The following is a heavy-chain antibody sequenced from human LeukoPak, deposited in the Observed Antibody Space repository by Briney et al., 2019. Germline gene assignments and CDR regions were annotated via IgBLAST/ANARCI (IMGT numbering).Heavy chain of an antibody. CDR3: ARTNYYDSSGCIDY. V-gene: IGHV4-59*08. Sequence: SETLSLTCTVSGGSISPYYWTWIRQPPGKGLEWIGYIYYSGSTNYNPSLKSRVTISLDTSKNQFSLKLGSVTAADTAVYYCARTNYYDSSGCIDYWGQGTLVTVSS. CDR1: GGSISPYY. D-gene: IGHD3-22*01. CDR2: IYYSGST. J-gene: IGHJ4*02.